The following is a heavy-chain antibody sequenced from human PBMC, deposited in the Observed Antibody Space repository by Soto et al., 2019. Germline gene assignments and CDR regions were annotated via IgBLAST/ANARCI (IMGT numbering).Heavy chain of an antibody. CDR1: GYPISSGYY. V-gene: IGHV4-38-2*01. Sequence: SETLSLTCAVSGYPISSGYYWGWIRQPPGKGLEWIGIIHHSGSTYYNPSLRSRITISVDTSKNQCSLKMPSVTAADTAVYYCARSSGYVPGGYWGQGILVTVSS. D-gene: IGHD5-12*01. J-gene: IGHJ4*02. CDR2: IHHSGST. CDR3: ARSSGYVPGGY.